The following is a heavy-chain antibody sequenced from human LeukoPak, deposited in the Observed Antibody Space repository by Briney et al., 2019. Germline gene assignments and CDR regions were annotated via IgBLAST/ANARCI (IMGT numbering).Heavy chain of an antibody. Sequence: GGSLRLSCAASGFTFSSYGMSWVRQAPGKGLERVSAISGSGGSTYYADSVKGRFTISRDNSKNTLYLQMNSLRAEDTAVYYCAKDTDFWSANNWFDPWGQGTLVTVSS. CDR2: ISGSGGST. D-gene: IGHD3-3*01. J-gene: IGHJ5*02. V-gene: IGHV3-23*01. CDR1: GFTFSSYG. CDR3: AKDTDFWSANNWFDP.